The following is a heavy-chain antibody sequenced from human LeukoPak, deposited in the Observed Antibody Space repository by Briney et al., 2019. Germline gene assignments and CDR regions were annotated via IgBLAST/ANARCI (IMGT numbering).Heavy chain of an antibody. CDR1: GFTFSSYG. CDR3: AKGSKAVLFTRDHYMYG. CDR2: IRYDGTNK. V-gene: IGHV3-30*02. J-gene: IGHJ6*03. Sequence: GGSLRLSCAASGFTFSSYGMHWVRQAPGKGLEWVAFIRYDGTNKYYADSVKGRFTISRDNSKNTLYLQMNTLRAEDTAVYYCAKGSKAVLFTRDHYMYGWGKGTTVTISS. D-gene: IGHD6-19*01.